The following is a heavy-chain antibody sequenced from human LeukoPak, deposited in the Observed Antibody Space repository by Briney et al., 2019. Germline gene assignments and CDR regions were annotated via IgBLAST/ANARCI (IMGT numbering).Heavy chain of an antibody. CDR2: INAGNGNT. Sequence: ASVKVSCKASGYTFTSYAMHWVRQAPGQRLEWMGWINAGNGNTKYSQKFQGRVTITRDTSASTAYMELSSLRSGDTAVYYCARADHYYDSNNWFDPWGQGTLVTVSS. D-gene: IGHD3-22*01. J-gene: IGHJ5*02. CDR1: GYTFTSYA. V-gene: IGHV1-3*01. CDR3: ARADHYYDSNNWFDP.